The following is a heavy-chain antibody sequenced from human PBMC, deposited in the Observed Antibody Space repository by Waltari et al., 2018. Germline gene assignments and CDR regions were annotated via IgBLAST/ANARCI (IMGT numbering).Heavy chain of an antibody. Sequence: QLQLQESGPGLVKPSETLSLTCTVSGGSISSSSYYWGWIRQPPGKGLEWIGSIYYSGSTYYNPSLKSRVTISVDTSKNQFSLKLSSVTAADTAVYYCARVSQYYDFWSGYYAPFDYWGQGTLVTVSS. V-gene: IGHV4-39*07. CDR3: ARVSQYYDFWSGYYAPFDY. J-gene: IGHJ4*02. CDR1: GGSISSSSYY. CDR2: IYYSGST. D-gene: IGHD3-3*01.